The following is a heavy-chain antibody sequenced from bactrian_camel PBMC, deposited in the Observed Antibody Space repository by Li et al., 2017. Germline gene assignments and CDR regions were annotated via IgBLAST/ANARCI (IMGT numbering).Heavy chain of an antibody. D-gene: IGHD5*01. V-gene: IGHV3S53*01. CDR3: ARKRRFGSCIDDMTAGDY. CDR2: IDSDGIA. J-gene: IGHJ4*01. Sequence: VQLVESGGGSVQAGGSLRLSCVASRSLYSGACVGWLRQAPGKEREGVAAIDSDGIASYADPVKGRFTISKDNANNTVSLMMNSLKPEDTALYYCARKRRFGSCIDDMTAGDYWGQGTQVTVS. CDR1: RSLYSGAC.